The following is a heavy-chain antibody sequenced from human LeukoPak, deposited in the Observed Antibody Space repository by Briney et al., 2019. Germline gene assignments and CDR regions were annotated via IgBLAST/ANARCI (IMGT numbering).Heavy chain of an antibody. J-gene: IGHJ4*02. Sequence: PGGSLRLSCAASGFTFSSYSMNWVRQAPGKGLEWGSSISSSSSYIYYADSVKGRFTISRDNAKNSVYLEMSSLRAEDTAVYYCARGLSGYASSLGYWGQGTLVTVSA. CDR3: ARGLSGYASSLGY. V-gene: IGHV3-21*01. CDR1: GFTFSSYS. CDR2: ISSSSSYI. D-gene: IGHD6-6*01.